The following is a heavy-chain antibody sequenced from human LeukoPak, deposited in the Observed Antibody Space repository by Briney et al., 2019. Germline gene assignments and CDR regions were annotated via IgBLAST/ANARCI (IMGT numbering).Heavy chain of an antibody. Sequence: ASVKVSFKASGYTFTNYIISWVRQAPGQGREWMGLISAYNCNTNYAQKLHGRGTMTTDTSSATAYMELRSLRSDDTAVYYCARGGNYFRFDPWGQGTLVTVSS. J-gene: IGHJ5*02. D-gene: IGHD1-26*01. CDR3: ARGGNYFRFDP. CDR1: GYTFTNYI. V-gene: IGHV1-18*01. CDR2: ISAYNCNT.